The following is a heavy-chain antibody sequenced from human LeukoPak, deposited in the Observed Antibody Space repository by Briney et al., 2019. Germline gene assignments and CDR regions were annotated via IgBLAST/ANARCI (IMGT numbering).Heavy chain of an antibody. D-gene: IGHD5-24*01. CDR1: GGTFISYA. CDR2: IIPIFGTA. V-gene: IGHV1-69*05. J-gene: IGHJ5*02. CDR3: ARVGTGGYNQLPNWFDP. Sequence: EASVTVSFKGSGGTFISYAISWVRQAPGQGVEWMGGIIPIFGTANYAQKFQGRVTITTDESTSTAYMELSSLRSEDTAVYYCARVGTGGYNQLPNWFDPWGQGTLVTVSS.